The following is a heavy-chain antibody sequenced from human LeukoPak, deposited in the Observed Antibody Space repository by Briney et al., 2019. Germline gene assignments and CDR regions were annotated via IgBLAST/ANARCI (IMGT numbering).Heavy chain of an antibody. CDR1: GGSFSGYY. CDR3: ARVPPLRWQTPERASDI. CDR2: INHSGST. Sequence: SETLSLTCAVYGGSFSGYYWSWIRQPPGKGLEWIGEINHSGSTNYNPSLKSRVTISVDTSKNQFSLKLSSVTAADTAVYYCARVPPLRWQTPERASDIWGQGTMVTVSS. J-gene: IGHJ3*02. V-gene: IGHV4-34*01. D-gene: IGHD2-21*01.